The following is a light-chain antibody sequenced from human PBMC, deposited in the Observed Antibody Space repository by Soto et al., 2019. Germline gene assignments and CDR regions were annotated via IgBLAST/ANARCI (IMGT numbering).Light chain of an antibody. V-gene: IGLV2-23*02. CDR2: EVN. Sequence: QSVLTQPASVSGAPGQSITISCAGTGSDVGAYNLVYWYQQHPGTAPKLLICEVNTRPSGISDRFSGSKSGDTASLTITGLQAEDEADYFCRSYAGSVAYVFGAGTKLTVL. J-gene: IGLJ1*01. CDR3: RSYAGSVAYV. CDR1: GSDVGAYNL.